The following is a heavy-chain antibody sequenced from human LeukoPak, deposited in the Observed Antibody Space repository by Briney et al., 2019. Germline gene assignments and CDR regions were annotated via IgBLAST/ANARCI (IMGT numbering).Heavy chain of an antibody. CDR1: GGSINSGDSY. CDR3: ARVSLVRGAPDYYFDY. D-gene: IGHD3-10*01. CDR2: IFYSGGT. J-gene: IGHJ4*02. V-gene: IGHV4-30-4*08. Sequence: SETLSLTCSVSGGSINSGDSYWSWIRQAPGKGLEWIGYIFYSGGTYYNPSLKSRVSISVDTSKNQFSLKLSSVTAADTAVYYCARVSLVRGAPDYYFDYWGQGTLVTVSS.